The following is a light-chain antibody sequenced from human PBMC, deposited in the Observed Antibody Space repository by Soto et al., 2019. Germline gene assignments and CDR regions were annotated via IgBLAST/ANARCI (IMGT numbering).Light chain of an antibody. CDR2: DTS. CDR3: QHYGTSMWT. CDR1: QSVSSSS. Sequence: EIVLTQSPGTLSLSPGGRATLSCRASQSVSSSSLSWYQQKPGQAPRLLIYDTSSRATDNPDRFSGSGSGTDFTLTISRLEPEDFTVYYCQHYGTSMWTFGQGTTVEIK. V-gene: IGKV3-20*01. J-gene: IGKJ1*01.